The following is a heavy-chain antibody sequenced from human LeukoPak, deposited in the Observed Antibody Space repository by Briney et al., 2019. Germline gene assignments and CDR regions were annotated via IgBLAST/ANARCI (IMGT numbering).Heavy chain of an antibody. D-gene: IGHD1-1*01. CDR3: ARLVLERHNCFDY. CDR2: IYYSGST. CDR1: GGSISSSSYY. J-gene: IGHJ4*02. Sequence: PSETLSLTCTVSGGSISSSSYYWGWIRQPPGKGLEWIGSIYYSGSTNYNPSLKSRVTISVDTSKNQFSLKLSSVTAADTAVYYCARLVLERHNCFDYWGQGTLVTVSS. V-gene: IGHV4-39*07.